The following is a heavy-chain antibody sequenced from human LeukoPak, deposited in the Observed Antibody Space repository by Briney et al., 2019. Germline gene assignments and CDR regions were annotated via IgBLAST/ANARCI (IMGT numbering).Heavy chain of an antibody. V-gene: IGHV1-69*05. Sequence: GASVKVSCKASGGTFSSYAISWVRQAPGQGLEWMGGIIPIFGTANYAQKFQGRVTITTDESTSTAYMELSSLRSEDTAVYYCARHHTNYYDSRGSPRPEYFQHWGQGTLVTVSS. CDR1: GGTFSSYA. CDR3: ARHHTNYYDSRGSPRPEYFQH. J-gene: IGHJ1*01. CDR2: IIPIFGTA. D-gene: IGHD3-22*01.